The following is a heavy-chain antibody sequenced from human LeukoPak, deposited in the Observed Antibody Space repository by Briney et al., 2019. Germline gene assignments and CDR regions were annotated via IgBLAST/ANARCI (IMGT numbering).Heavy chain of an antibody. V-gene: IGHV4-39*06. CDR3: LSGPPYYYYMDV. J-gene: IGHJ6*03. CDR2: IYYSGST. D-gene: IGHD5/OR15-5a*01. CDR1: GGSISSSSYY. Sequence: SETLSLTCTVSGGSISSSSYYWGWIRQPPGKGLEWIGSIYYSGSTYYNPSLKSRVTISVDTSKNQFPLKLSSVTAADTAVYYCLSGPPYYYYMDVWGKGTTVTVSS.